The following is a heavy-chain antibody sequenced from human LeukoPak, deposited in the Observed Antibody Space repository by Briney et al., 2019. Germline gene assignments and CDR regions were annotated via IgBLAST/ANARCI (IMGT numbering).Heavy chain of an antibody. CDR2: IYSGGNT. V-gene: IGHV3-53*01. CDR1: GFTVSINS. Sequence: GGSLRLSCAASGFTVSINSMSWVRQAPGKGLEWVSFIYSGGNTHYSDSVKGRFTISRDNSKNTLYLQMNSLRAEDTAVYYCARRAGEYSHPYDYWGQGTLVTVSS. D-gene: IGHD4-17*01. CDR3: ARRAGEYSHPYDY. J-gene: IGHJ4*02.